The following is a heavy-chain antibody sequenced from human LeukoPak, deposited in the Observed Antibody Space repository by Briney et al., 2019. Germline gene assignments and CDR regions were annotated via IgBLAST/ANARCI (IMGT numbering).Heavy chain of an antibody. CDR3: ARDGPSGSYYFDY. V-gene: IGHV1-46*01. CDR2: INPSGGST. CDR1: GYTFTSYY. Sequence: ASVEVSCKASGYTFTSYYMHWVRQAPGQGLEWMGIINPSGGSTSYAQKFQGRVTMTRDMSTSTVYMELSSLRSEDTAVYYRARDGPSGSYYFDYWGQGTLVTVSS. D-gene: IGHD1-26*01. J-gene: IGHJ4*02.